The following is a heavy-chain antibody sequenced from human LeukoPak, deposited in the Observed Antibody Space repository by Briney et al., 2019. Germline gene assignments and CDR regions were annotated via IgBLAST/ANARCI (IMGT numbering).Heavy chain of an antibody. CDR3: TRSGFGGGVHFDY. J-gene: IGHJ4*02. V-gene: IGHV1-8*01. D-gene: IGHD3-16*01. CDR2: MNPNSGDT. CDR1: GCTFTNYD. Sequence: GASVKVSCKASGCTFTNYDIDWVPQAAGQGLEWIGWMNPNSGDTGYVEKFQGRVTMTRDTSMNTAYMELSSLRSADTAVYYCTRSGFGGGVHFDYWGQGTPVTVSS.